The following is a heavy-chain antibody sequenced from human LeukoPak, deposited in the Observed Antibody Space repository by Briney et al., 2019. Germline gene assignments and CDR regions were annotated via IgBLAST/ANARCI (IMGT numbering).Heavy chain of an antibody. D-gene: IGHD5-18*01. V-gene: IGHV3-30*04. CDR1: GFAFSSYA. CDR2: VSAHGLDK. Sequence: PGTSLRLSCGASGFAFSSYAMHWVRQGPGKGLEWLAVVSAHGLDKFYADSVKGRFTISRDNAKNSLYLQMNSLRAEDTAVYYCASGYSWGMDVWGQGTTVTVSS. CDR3: ASGYSWGMDV. J-gene: IGHJ6*02.